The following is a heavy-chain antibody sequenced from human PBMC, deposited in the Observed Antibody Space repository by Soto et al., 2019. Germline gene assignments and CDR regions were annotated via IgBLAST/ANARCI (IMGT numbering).Heavy chain of an antibody. CDR1: GYTFTSYD. CDR2: ISGYSGNT. CDR3: ARESSSGWDFVY. V-gene: IGHV1-18*01. Sequence: QVQLVQSGAEVKKPGASVKVSCKASGYTFTSYDISWVRQAPGQGLEWMGWISGYSGNTNYAQRLQGRVTMTTDTSSSTAYMELRSLRSDDTAVYYCARESSSGWDFVYWGQGTLVTVSS. D-gene: IGHD6-19*01. J-gene: IGHJ4*02.